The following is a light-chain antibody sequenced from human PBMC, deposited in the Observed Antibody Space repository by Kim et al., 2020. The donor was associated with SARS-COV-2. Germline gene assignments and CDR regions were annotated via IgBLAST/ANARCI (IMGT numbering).Light chain of an antibody. CDR2: AAS. J-gene: IGKJ4*01. CDR1: RSISTY. Sequence: DIQLIQSPSSLSASVGDRVTITCRASRSISTYLNWYQLKAGKAPQLLIFAASSLQSGVPTRFSGSGSGTDFTLTISGLHPEDFATYYRQQSYSSPVTFGGGTKVEIK. V-gene: IGKV1-39*01. CDR3: QQSYSSPVT.